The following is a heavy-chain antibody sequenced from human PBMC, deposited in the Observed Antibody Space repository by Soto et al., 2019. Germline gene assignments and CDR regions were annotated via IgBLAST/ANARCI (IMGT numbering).Heavy chain of an antibody. J-gene: IGHJ4*02. CDR3: ARLPPLKPYFDY. CDR2: INHSGST. Sequence: SETLSLTCAVYGGSFRGSYWSWIRQPPGKGLEWIGEINHSGSTNYNPSLKSRVTISVDTSKNQFSLKLSSVTAADTAVYYCARLPPLKPYFDYWGQGTLVTVSS. CDR1: GGSFRGSY. V-gene: IGHV4-34*01.